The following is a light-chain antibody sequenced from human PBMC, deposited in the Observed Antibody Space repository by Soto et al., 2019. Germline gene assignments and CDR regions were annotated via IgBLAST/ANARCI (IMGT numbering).Light chain of an antibody. J-gene: IGLJ1*01. CDR3: SSYTSSSLYV. CDR2: DVS. CDR1: SSAVGDYDY. V-gene: IGLV2-14*01. Sequence: QSALTQPASVSGSPGQSITISCTGTSSAVGDYDYVSWYQQHPGKAPKLMIYDVSNRPSGVSNRFSGSKSGNTASLTISGLQAEDEADYYCSSYTSSSLYVFGTGTKLTVL.